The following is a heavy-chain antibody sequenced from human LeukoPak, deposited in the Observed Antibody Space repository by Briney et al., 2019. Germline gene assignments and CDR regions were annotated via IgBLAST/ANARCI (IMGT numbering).Heavy chain of an antibody. J-gene: IGHJ4*02. CDR2: IRSKAYGGTT. D-gene: IGHD6-19*01. CDR1: GFTFGDYG. CDR3: TRDGYYNGCYDY. V-gene: IGHV3-49*04. Sequence: GRSLRLSCTASGFTFGDYGMNWVRQAPGKGLEWVGFIRSKAYGGTTEYAASVKVRFTIARDHYKSIAYLQMNSLKTEDTAVYYCTRDGYYNGCYDYWGQGTLVTVSS.